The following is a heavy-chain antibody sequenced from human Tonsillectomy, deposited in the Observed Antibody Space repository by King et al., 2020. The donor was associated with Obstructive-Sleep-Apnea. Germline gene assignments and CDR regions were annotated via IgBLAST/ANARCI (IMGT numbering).Heavy chain of an antibody. CDR2: ISYDGSNK. D-gene: IGHD4-11*01. CDR3: ARDLHSKFDY. J-gene: IGHJ4*02. Sequence: QLVQSGGGVVQPGGSLRLSCAASGFIFSSFALHWVRQTPGKGLEWVAVISYDGSNKYYADSVKGRFTISRDNSKNTLYLQMNSLGAEDTAVYYCARDLHSKFDYWGQGTLVTVSS. CDR1: GFIFSSFA. V-gene: IGHV3-30*04.